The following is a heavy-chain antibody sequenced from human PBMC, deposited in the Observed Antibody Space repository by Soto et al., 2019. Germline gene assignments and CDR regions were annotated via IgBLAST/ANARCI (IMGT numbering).Heavy chain of an antibody. CDR1: GGTFSSYT. CDR2: IIPILGIA. J-gene: IGHJ3*02. V-gene: IGHV1-69*02. Sequence: QVQLVQSGAEVKKPGSSVKVSCKASGGTFSSYTISWVRQAPGQGLEWMGRIIPILGIANYAQKFQGRVTINADKSRSTGDMELGSRGTEDTGVYYCAGGGGGSGYETDAFDIWGQGTMVTVSS. CDR3: AGGGGGSGYETDAFDI. D-gene: IGHD5-12*01.